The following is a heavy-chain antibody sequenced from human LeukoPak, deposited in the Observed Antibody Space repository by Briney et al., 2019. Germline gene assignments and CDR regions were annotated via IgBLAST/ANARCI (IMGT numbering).Heavy chain of an antibody. J-gene: IGHJ4*02. Sequence: PSETLSLTFAVSGGSISSYYRSWIRQPPGRGLEWIGSIHYSGSTSYNSSLKSRVTMSIDTSKNQFSLKLSSVTPADTAVYYCARQVYSSSWSYYFEYWGQGILVTVSS. V-gene: IGHV4-59*01. CDR3: ARQVYSSSWSYYFEY. D-gene: IGHD6-13*01. CDR1: GGSISSYY. CDR2: IHYSGST.